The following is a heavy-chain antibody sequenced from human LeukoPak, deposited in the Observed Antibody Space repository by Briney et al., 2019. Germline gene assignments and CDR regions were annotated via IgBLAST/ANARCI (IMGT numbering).Heavy chain of an antibody. CDR1: GFTFSSYA. Sequence: GGSLRLSCAASGFTFSSYAMHWVRQAPGKGLEWVAVISYDGSNKYYADSVKGRFTISRDNSKNTLYLQMNSLRAEDTAVYYCAKDPLPPYYYDSSGYYDYWGQGTLVTVSS. V-gene: IGHV3-30-3*01. D-gene: IGHD3-22*01. CDR2: ISYDGSNK. CDR3: AKDPLPPYYYDSSGYYDY. J-gene: IGHJ4*02.